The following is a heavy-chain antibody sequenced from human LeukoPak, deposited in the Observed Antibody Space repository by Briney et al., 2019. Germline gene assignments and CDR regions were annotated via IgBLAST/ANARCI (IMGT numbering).Heavy chain of an antibody. Sequence: PGGSLRLSCAASGFTFSSYAMHWVRQAPGKGLEWVAVISYAGSNKYYADSVKGRFTISRDNSKNTLYLQMNSLRAEDTAVYYCARADYDYVWGSYRQYYFDYWGQGTLVTVSS. V-gene: IGHV3-30*04. D-gene: IGHD3-16*02. J-gene: IGHJ4*02. CDR3: ARADYDYVWGSYRQYYFDY. CDR1: GFTFSSYA. CDR2: ISYAGSNK.